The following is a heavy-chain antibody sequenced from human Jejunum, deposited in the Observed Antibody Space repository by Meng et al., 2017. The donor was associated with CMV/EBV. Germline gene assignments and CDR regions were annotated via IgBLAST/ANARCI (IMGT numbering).Heavy chain of an antibody. Sequence: LTVSCAVSGFTVSNNYMSWVRQAPGKGLEWVSLMYSGGGSQYADSVKGRFTISRDNSKNTIYLQMNSLKTEDTAVYYCARDSEGFEIWGPGTMVTVSS. CDR1: GFTVSNNY. D-gene: IGHD3-22*01. J-gene: IGHJ3*02. CDR3: ARDSEGFEI. V-gene: IGHV3-66*02. CDR2: MYSGGGS.